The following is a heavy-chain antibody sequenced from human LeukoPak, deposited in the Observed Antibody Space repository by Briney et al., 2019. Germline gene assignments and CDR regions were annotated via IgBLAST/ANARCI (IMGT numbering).Heavy chain of an antibody. CDR3: TTGPFDYYGSASYLANGMDV. J-gene: IGHJ6*02. Sequence: GGSLRLSCAASGFTFSNAWMSWVRQAPGKGMEWVGRIKSKTNGGTRDYTAPVKGRFTISRDDSKNTLYLQMNGLKTEDTAVYYCTTGPFDYYGSASYLANGMDVWGQGTTVTVSS. V-gene: IGHV3-15*01. CDR1: GFTFSNAW. CDR2: IKSKTNGGTR. D-gene: IGHD3-10*01.